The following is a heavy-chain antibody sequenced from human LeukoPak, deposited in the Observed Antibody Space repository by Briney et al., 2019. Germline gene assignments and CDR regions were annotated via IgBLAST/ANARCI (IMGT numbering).Heavy chain of an antibody. V-gene: IGHV3-15*01. CDR3: TTDPRNGYYFDY. J-gene: IGHJ4*02. CDR1: GFIFSNVW. D-gene: IGHD1-1*01. Sequence: NSGGSLRLSCAVSGFIFSNVWMSWVRQAPGKGLEWVGRIKSKTDGGTTDYAAPVKGRFTISRDDSKDTLYLQLNSLNTADTAVYYCTTDPRNGYYFDYWGQGTLVTVSS. CDR2: IKSKTDGGTT.